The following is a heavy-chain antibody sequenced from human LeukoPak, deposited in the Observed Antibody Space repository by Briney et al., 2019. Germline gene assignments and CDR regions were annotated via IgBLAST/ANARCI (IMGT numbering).Heavy chain of an antibody. V-gene: IGHV1-2*06. D-gene: IGHD5-18*01. J-gene: IGHJ2*01. CDR2: INPNSGGT. Sequence: PGGSLRLSCAASGFTFSSYGMHWVRQAPGQGLEWMGRINPNSGGTNYAQKFQGRVTMTRDTSISTAYMELSRLRSDDTAVYYCARERRYGPNYWYFDLWGRGTLVTVSS. CDR3: ARERRYGPNYWYFDL. CDR1: GFTFSSYG.